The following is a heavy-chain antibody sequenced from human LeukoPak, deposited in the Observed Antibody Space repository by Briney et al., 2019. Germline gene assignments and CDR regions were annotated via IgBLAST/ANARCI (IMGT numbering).Heavy chain of an antibody. J-gene: IGHJ4*02. V-gene: IGHV2-70*04. Sequence: SGPTLVNPTQTLTLTCTFSGFSLSTHGMRVSWIRQPPGKALEWLARIDWDDEKFYSTPLKTRLTISKDTSKNQVVLTMTNMDPVDTATYYCARKSSGYYFDYWGQGTLVTVSS. CDR2: IDWDDEK. CDR1: GFSLSTHGMR. CDR3: ARKSSGYYFDY. D-gene: IGHD3-22*01.